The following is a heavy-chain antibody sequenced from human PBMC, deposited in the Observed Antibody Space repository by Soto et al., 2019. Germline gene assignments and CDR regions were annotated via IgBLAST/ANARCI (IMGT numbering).Heavy chain of an antibody. Sequence: SVKVSCKACGGTFSSYAISWVRQAPGQGLEWMGGIIPIFGTANYAQKFQGRVTITADKSTSTAYMELSSLRSEDTAVYYCARGDSSSHAEYFQHWGQGTLVTVSS. D-gene: IGHD6-6*01. CDR1: GGTFSSYA. CDR3: ARGDSSSHAEYFQH. J-gene: IGHJ1*01. CDR2: IIPIFGTA. V-gene: IGHV1-69*06.